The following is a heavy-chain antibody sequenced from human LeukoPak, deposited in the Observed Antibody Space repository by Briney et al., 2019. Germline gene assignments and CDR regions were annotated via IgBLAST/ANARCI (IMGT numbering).Heavy chain of an antibody. V-gene: IGHV3-11*01. J-gene: IGHJ4*02. Sequence: GGSLRLTCAASGFTFSDYYMSWIRQTPGKGLEWLSYISTRDNTIQYADSVKGRFTISRDNANNSVFLQMNNLRAEDSAIYYCARGARWAYYFDYWGQGSLVTVSS. CDR2: ISTRDNTI. CDR1: GFTFSDYY. D-gene: IGHD4-23*01. CDR3: ARGARWAYYFDY.